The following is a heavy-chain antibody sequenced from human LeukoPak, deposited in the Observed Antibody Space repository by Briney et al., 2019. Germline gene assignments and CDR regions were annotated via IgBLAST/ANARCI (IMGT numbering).Heavy chain of an antibody. CDR1: GGSISSYY. CDR3: ARDRLTGESYYFDY. Sequence: SETLSLTCTVSGGSISSYYWSWIRQPAGKGLEWIGRIYTSGSTNYNPSLKSRVTISVDTSKNQFSLKLSSVTAADTAVYYCARDRLTGESYYFDYWGQGTLVTVSS. CDR2: IYTSGST. D-gene: IGHD7-27*01. J-gene: IGHJ4*02. V-gene: IGHV4-4*07.